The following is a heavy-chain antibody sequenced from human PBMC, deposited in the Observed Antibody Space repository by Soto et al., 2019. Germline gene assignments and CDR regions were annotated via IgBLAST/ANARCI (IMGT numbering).Heavy chain of an antibody. V-gene: IGHV3-33*01. D-gene: IGHD6-19*01. CDR3: ARDRRIAVAGYAFDI. J-gene: IGHJ3*02. Sequence: GGSLRLSCAASGFTFSSYGMHWVRQAPGKGLEWVAVIWYDGSNKYYADSVKGRFTISRDNSKNTLYLQMNSLRAEDTAVYYCARDRRIAVAGYAFDIWGQGTMVTVSS. CDR1: GFTFSSYG. CDR2: IWYDGSNK.